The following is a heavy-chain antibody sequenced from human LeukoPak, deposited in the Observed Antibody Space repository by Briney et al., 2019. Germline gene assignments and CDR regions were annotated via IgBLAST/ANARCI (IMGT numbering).Heavy chain of an antibody. CDR1: GFTFSSYS. D-gene: IGHD5-24*01. V-gene: IGHV3-21*01. CDR2: ISSSSSYI. J-gene: IGHJ4*02. Sequence: GGSLRLSCAASGFTFSSYSMNWVRQAPGKGLEWVSSISSSSSYIYYADSVKGRFTIPRDNAKNSLYLQMNSLRAEDTAVYYCARDGRRDGYNFGSYFDYWGQGTLVTVSS. CDR3: ARDGRRDGYNFGSYFDY.